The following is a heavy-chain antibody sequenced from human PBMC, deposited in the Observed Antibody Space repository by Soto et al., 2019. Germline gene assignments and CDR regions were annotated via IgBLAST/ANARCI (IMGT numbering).Heavy chain of an antibody. D-gene: IGHD3-16*01. J-gene: IGHJ4*02. Sequence: QMQLVQSGAEVKKTGSSVTVSCKALGNTFTYRYLHWVRQAPGQALEWMGWIAPFSGDVHYAQRFQERVTITRDRSINTAYMQMSSLTSEDTAMYFCASGGAGSGPFTWELPDHWGQGTLVTASS. V-gene: IGHV1-45*02. CDR1: GNTFTYRY. CDR2: IAPFSGDV. CDR3: ASGGAGSGPFTWELPDH.